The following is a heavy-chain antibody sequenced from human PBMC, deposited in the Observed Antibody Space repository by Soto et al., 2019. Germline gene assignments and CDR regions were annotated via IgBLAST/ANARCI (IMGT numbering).Heavy chain of an antibody. V-gene: IGHV1-3*01. J-gene: IGHJ5*01. CDR1: GYTFSRYA. D-gene: IGHD6-13*01. Sequence: ASVKVSCKASGYTFSRYAIHWVRQAPGQRLEWMGWINAVNGNTKYSQKFEGRVTLTTDTSANTVYMELSSLRFEDTALYYCARDQQFRNWFDSWGQGTLVTVSS. CDR3: ARDQQFRNWFDS. CDR2: INAVNGNT.